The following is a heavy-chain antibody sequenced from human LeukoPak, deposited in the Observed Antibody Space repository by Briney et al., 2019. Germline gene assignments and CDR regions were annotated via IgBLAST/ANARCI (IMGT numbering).Heavy chain of an antibody. CDR1: GYTFTSYG. CDR2: ICAYNGNT. J-gene: IGHJ6*02. V-gene: IGHV1-18*01. D-gene: IGHD2-2*01. CDR3: ARSYCSSTSCYSYYYYGMDV. Sequence: ASVKVSCKASGYTFTSYGISWVRQAPGQGDEWMGWICAYNGNTNYAQKLQGRVTMTTDTSTSTAYMELRSLRSDDTAVYYCARSYCSSTSCYSYYYYGMDVWGQGTTVTVSS.